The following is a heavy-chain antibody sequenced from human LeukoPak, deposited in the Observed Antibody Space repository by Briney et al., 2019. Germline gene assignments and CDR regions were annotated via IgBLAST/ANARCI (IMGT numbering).Heavy chain of an antibody. CDR1: GYTFTSYG. D-gene: IGHD2-21*01. CDR2: ISAYNGNT. Sequence: ASVKVSCKASGYTFTSYGISWVRQAPGQGLEWMGWISAYNGNTNYAQKLQGRVTMTTDTSTSTAYMELRSLRSDDTAVCYCARSPPVLLWPLDDYWGQGTLVTVSS. CDR3: ARSPPVLLWPLDDY. J-gene: IGHJ4*02. V-gene: IGHV1-18*01.